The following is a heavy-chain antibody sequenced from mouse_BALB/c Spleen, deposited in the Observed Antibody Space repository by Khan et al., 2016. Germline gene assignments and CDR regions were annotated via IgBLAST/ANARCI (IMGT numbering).Heavy chain of an antibody. Sequence: EVQLQESGPDLVKPSQSLSLTCTVTDFSITSDYSWHWIRQFPGNKLEWMGYIHYSGSTNYNPSLKSRISITRDTSKNHFFLQLNSVTTEDTATFYCARYYYGGAPWFAYWGQGTLVTVSA. J-gene: IGHJ3*01. CDR2: IHYSGST. V-gene: IGHV3-1*02. D-gene: IGHD1-1*01. CDR1: DFSITSDYS. CDR3: ARYYYGGAPWFAY.